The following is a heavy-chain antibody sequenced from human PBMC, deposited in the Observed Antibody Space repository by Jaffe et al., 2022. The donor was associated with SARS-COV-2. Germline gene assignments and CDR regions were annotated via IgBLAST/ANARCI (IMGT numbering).Heavy chain of an antibody. CDR3: ARDRLWLGYCSDNNCYSSLDS. Sequence: QVQLVQSGAEVRKPGASVKLSCKASGYTFPSQPLHWVRQAPGQRPEWMGWINAANGNTKYSQKFQGRISITRDTSASTAYMDLRSLRSEDTAVYYCARDRLWLGYCSDNNCYSSLDSWGQGSLVTVSS. D-gene: IGHD2-15*01. V-gene: IGHV1-3*01. CDR2: INAANGNT. CDR1: GYTFPSQP. J-gene: IGHJ4*02.